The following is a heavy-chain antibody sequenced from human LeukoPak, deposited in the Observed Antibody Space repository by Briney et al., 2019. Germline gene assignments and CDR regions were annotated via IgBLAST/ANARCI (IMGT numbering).Heavy chain of an antibody. V-gene: IGHV3-30*04. J-gene: IGHJ4*02. D-gene: IGHD3-16*02. Sequence: GGSLRPSCAASGFTFSSYAMHWVRQAPGKGLEWVAVISYDGSNKYYADSVKGRFTISRDNSKNTLYLQMNSLRAEDTAVYYCARDSSDYVWGSYRYTHFDYWGQGTLVTVSS. CDR2: ISYDGSNK. CDR3: ARDSSDYVWGSYRYTHFDY. CDR1: GFTFSSYA.